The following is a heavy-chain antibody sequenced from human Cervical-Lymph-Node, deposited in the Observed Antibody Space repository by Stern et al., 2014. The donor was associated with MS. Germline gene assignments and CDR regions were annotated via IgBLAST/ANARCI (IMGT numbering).Heavy chain of an antibody. V-gene: IGHV4-4*02. CDR3: ALAVAGTREVYDY. CDR2: VFHTGTT. J-gene: IGHJ4*02. CDR1: GDSINNNNW. Sequence: VQLVESGPGLVKPSGTLSLTCAVSGDSINNNNWWSWVRQSPGKGLEWFGDVFHTGTTNYKSSLKSRVTLSVDKSKNQFSLKLTSVTAADTAVYYCALAVAGTREVYDYWGQGKLVTVSS. D-gene: IGHD6-19*01.